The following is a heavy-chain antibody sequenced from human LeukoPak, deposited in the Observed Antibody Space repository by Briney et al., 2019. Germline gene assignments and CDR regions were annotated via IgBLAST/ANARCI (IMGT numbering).Heavy chain of an antibody. CDR1: GYSVNSGAHY. D-gene: IGHD3-10*01. J-gene: IGHJ4*02. V-gene: IGHV4-31*03. CDR3: ARDRASGMDF. CDR2: IFFTGRT. Sequence: PSQTLSLTCTVSGYSVNSGAHYWSWIRKYPGKGLEWIGQIFFTGRTDYNPSLKSRLTISIDTSKNQFSMELSSVSVADTATYFCARDRASGMDFWGQGTLVTVSS.